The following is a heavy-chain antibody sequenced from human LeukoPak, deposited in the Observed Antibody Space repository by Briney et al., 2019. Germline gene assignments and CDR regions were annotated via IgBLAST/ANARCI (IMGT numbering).Heavy chain of an antibody. CDR3: ARDRAAADLDY. V-gene: IGHV3-33*01. D-gene: IGHD6-13*01. Sequence: GGSLRLSCAASGFTFSSYGMHWVRQAPGKGLEWVAVIWYDGSNKFYADSVKGRFTISRDNSNNTLYLQMTNLRAEDTAVYYCARDRAAADLDYWGQGTLVTVSS. CDR2: IWYDGSNK. J-gene: IGHJ4*02. CDR1: GFTFSSYG.